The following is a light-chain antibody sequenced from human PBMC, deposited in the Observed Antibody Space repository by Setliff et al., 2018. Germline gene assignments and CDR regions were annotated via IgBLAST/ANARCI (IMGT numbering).Light chain of an antibody. V-gene: IGKV3-15*01. CDR3: QQYNNWPLT. CDR2: GAS. CDR1: QSVSSN. Sequence: VMTQSPATLSVSPGERATLSCRASQSVSSNLAWYQQKPGQAPRLLIYGASTRATGIPARFSGSGSGTEFTLAISSLRSEDFAVYYCQQYNNWPLTFGGGTKV. J-gene: IGKJ4*01.